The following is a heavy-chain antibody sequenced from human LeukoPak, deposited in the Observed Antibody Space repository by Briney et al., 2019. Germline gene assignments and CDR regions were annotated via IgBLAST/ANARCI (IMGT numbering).Heavy chain of an antibody. CDR2: INHSGST. J-gene: IGHJ5*02. D-gene: IGHD3-3*01. CDR3: ARRTRYDFWSGFYNWFDP. Sequence: SETLSLTCAVYGGSFSGYYWSWIRQPPGKGLEWIGEINHSGSTNYNPSLKSRVTISVDTSKNQFSLKLSSVTAADTAVYYCARRTRYDFWSGFYNWFDPWGQGTLVTVSS. CDR1: GGSFSGYY. V-gene: IGHV4-34*01.